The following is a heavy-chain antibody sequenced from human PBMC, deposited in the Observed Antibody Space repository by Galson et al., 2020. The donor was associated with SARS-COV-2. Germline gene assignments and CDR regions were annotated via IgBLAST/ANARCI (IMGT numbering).Heavy chain of an antibody. CDR1: GYTFTSYG. V-gene: IGHV1-18*01. CDR2: ISAYNGNT. Sequence: ASVKVSCKASGYTFTSYGISWVRQAPGQGLEWMGWISAYNGNTNYAQKLQGRVTMTTDTSTSTAYMELRSLRSGDTAVYYCAREVQLEYYYYYMAVWGKGTTVTVSS. J-gene: IGHJ6*03. CDR3: AREVQLEYYYYYMAV. D-gene: IGHD6-13*01.